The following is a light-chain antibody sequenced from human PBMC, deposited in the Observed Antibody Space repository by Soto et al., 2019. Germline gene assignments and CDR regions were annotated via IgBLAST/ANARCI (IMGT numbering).Light chain of an antibody. Sequence: DIQMTQSPSYVSASVGDRVTITCRARQDISSWLAWYQQKPGRAPKFLIYAASTLQSGVPSRFSGSGSGTDFTLTIDSLQPEDSASYYCQQADNFPLTFGGGTEVEI. V-gene: IGKV1-12*01. J-gene: IGKJ4*01. CDR3: QQADNFPLT. CDR2: AAS. CDR1: QDISSW.